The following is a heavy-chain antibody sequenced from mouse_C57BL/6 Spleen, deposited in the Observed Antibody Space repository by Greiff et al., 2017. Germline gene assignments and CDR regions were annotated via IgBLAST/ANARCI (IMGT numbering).Heavy chain of an antibody. CDR1: GYTFTSYW. CDR2: IDPSDSYT. CDR3: ARGGKNPYYFDY. J-gene: IGHJ2*01. V-gene: IGHV1-50*01. Sequence: VQLQQPGAELVKPGASVKLSCKASGYTFTSYWMQWVKQRPGQGLEWIGEIDPSDSYTNYNQKFKGKATLTVDTSSSTAYMQLSSLTSEDSAVYYCARGGKNPYYFDYWGQGTTLTVSS.